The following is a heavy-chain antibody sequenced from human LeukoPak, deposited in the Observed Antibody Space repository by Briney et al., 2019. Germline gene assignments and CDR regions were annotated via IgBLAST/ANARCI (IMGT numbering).Heavy chain of an antibody. D-gene: IGHD6-13*01. CDR3: ATAPDYSSSWYIH. CDR2: ISYDGSNK. J-gene: IGHJ4*02. CDR1: GFTFSSYA. V-gene: IGHV3-30*04. Sequence: PGGSLRLSCAASGFTFSSYAMHWVRQAPGKGLEWVAVISYDGSNKYYADSVKGRFTISRDNSKNTLYLQMNSLRAEDTAVYYCATAPDYSSSWYIHWGQGTLVTVSS.